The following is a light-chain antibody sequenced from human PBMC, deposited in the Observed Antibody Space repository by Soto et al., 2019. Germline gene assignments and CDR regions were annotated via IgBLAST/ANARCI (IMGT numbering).Light chain of an antibody. CDR1: SSDVGDYNY. Sequence: QSALTQPRSVSGSPGQSVTISCTGTSSDVGDYNYVSWYQQHPGKAPKLMIFDVSDRPSGVPDRFSGSKSGNTASLTISGLQAEDEADYFCCSYAGSFTFLFGSGTKLTVL. CDR2: DVS. J-gene: IGLJ1*01. CDR3: CSYAGSFTFL. V-gene: IGLV2-11*01.